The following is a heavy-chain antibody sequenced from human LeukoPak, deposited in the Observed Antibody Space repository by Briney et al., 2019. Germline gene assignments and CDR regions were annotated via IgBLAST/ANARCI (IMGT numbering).Heavy chain of an antibody. J-gene: IGHJ4*02. D-gene: IGHD2-2*01. Sequence: PGGSLRLSCAASGFTFSSYSMNWVRQAPGKGPEWVSSISSSSSYIYYADSVRGRFIISRDNAKNSLFLQMNSLRVEDTAVYYCARDVRGYCSTTSCSPYSWGQGTLVTVSS. CDR2: ISSSSSYI. V-gene: IGHV3-21*01. CDR3: ARDVRGYCSTTSCSPYS. CDR1: GFTFSSYS.